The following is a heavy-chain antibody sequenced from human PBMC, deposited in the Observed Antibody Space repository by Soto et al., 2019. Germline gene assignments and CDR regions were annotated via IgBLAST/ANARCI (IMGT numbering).Heavy chain of an antibody. Sequence: QITLKESGPTLVKPTQTLTLTCTFSGFSLSTSGVGVGWIRQPPGKSLEWLALIYCNDDKRYSPSLKGRLTITKDTSKNQVVLTMTNMDPVDTATYYCAHHEGAGHYYGMDVWGQGTTVTVSS. CDR3: AHHEGAGHYYGMDV. V-gene: IGHV2-5*01. J-gene: IGHJ6*02. CDR1: GFSLSTSGVG. CDR2: IYCNDDK.